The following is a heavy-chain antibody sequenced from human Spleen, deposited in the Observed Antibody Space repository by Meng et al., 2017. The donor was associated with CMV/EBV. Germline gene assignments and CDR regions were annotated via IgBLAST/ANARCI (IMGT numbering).Heavy chain of an antibody. CDR1: CDSISRDFSS. J-gene: IGHJ5*02. V-gene: IGHV4-39*07. D-gene: IGHD3-10*01. Sequence: SCDSISRDFSSWGWIRQPPGKGLEWIGSISYSGSTYYNPSLKSRVTMSVDTSKNQFSLKLSSVTAADTAVYYCARVVLSGSGNWFDPWGQGTLVTVSS. CDR3: ARVVLSGSGNWFDP. CDR2: ISYSGST.